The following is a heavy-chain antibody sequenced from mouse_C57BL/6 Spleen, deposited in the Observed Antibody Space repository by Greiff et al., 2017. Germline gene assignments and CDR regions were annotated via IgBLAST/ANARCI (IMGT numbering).Heavy chain of an antibody. CDR3: ARRGGYYGNYGYYAMDY. CDR1: GYTFTSYW. Sequence: VQLQQPGAELVKPGASVKMSCKASGYTFTSYWITWVKQRPGQGLEWIGDIYPGSGSTNYNEKFKSKATLPVDTSSSTAYMQLSSLTSEDSAVYYGARRGGYYGNYGYYAMDYWGQGTSVTVSS. D-gene: IGHD2-1*01. J-gene: IGHJ4*01. CDR2: IYPGSGST. V-gene: IGHV1-55*01.